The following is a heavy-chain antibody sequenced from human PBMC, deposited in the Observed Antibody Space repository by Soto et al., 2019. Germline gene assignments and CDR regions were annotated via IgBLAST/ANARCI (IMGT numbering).Heavy chain of an antibody. J-gene: IGHJ4*02. V-gene: IGHV3-23*01. Sequence: GGSLRLSCAASGFTFSSYAMGWVRQGPGKGLEWVSLVRIGGSTHYEDSVRGRFTISRDNSKNKLSLQMNSLTAEDTAVYFCAKRRGVGGHFHXWGQGALVTVSX. D-gene: IGHD2-8*02. CDR2: VRIGGST. CDR1: GFTFSSYA. CDR3: AKRRGVGGHFHX.